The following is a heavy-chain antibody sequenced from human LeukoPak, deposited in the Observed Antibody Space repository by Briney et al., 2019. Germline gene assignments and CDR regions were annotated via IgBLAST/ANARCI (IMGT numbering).Heavy chain of an antibody. J-gene: IGHJ5*02. Sequence: SVKVSCKASGGTFSSYAISWVRQAPGQGLKWMGGIIPIFGTANYAQKFQGRVTITADESTSTAYMELSSLRSEDTAVYYCARDYYYDSSGYIGPNWFDPWGQGTLVTVSS. CDR1: GGTFSSYA. D-gene: IGHD3-22*01. CDR2: IIPIFGTA. CDR3: ARDYYYDSSGYIGPNWFDP. V-gene: IGHV1-69*13.